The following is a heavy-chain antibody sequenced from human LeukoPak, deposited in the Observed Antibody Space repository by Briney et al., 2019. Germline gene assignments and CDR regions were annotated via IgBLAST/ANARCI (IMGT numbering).Heavy chain of an antibody. J-gene: IGHJ3*02. CDR2: INPNSGGT. Sequence: GASVKVSCKASGYTFTSYYMHWVRQAPGQGLEWMGRINPNSGGTNYAQKFQGRVTMTRDTSISTAYMELSRLRSDDTAVYYCASHTGRARAFDIWGQGTMVTVSS. V-gene: IGHV1-2*06. CDR1: GYTFTSYY. CDR3: ASHTGRARAFDI.